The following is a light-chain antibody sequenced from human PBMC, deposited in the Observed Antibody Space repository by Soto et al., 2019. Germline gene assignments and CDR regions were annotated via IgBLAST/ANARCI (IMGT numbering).Light chain of an antibody. J-gene: IGLJ1*01. V-gene: IGLV1-40*01. CDR2: DNS. CDR1: SSNIGTGLD. Sequence: QSVLTQPPSVSGAPGQRVTISCTGSSSNIGTGLDVHWYQQLPGTVPKLLIYDNSNRPSGVPDRFSGSKSGTSASLAITGLQAEDEADYYCQSYDSSLSGYVFGTGTKVTVL. CDR3: QSYDSSLSGYV.